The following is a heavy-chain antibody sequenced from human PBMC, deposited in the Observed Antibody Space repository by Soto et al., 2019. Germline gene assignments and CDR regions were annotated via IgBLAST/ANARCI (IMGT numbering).Heavy chain of an antibody. CDR3: ARGPGGPDGPGDY. Sequence: QVQLVQSAAEVKKPGASVKVSCKASGYTFTSYAMHWVREAPGQRLEWKGWINSGNGNTKYSQKFQGRVTITRDTSASTAYMELSSLRSEDTAVYYCARGPGGPDGPGDYWGQGTLVTVSS. CDR2: INSGNGNT. J-gene: IGHJ4*02. D-gene: IGHD2-15*01. CDR1: GYTFTSYA. V-gene: IGHV1-3*01.